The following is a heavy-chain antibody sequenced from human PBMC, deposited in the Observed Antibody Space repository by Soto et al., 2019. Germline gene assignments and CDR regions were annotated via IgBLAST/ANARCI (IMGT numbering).Heavy chain of an antibody. V-gene: IGHV4-31*03. Sequence: QVQLQESGPGLVKLSQTLSLTCTVSGVSISSGGYYWTWIRQHPQKGLEWIGHIYYSGSTYYNPSLKSRVTVSVDTSKNQFSLKLSSVTAADTAVYYCAREYYYDSSGFDYWGQGTLVTVSS. CDR3: AREYYYDSSGFDY. CDR1: GVSISSGGYY. J-gene: IGHJ4*02. CDR2: IYYSGST. D-gene: IGHD3-22*01.